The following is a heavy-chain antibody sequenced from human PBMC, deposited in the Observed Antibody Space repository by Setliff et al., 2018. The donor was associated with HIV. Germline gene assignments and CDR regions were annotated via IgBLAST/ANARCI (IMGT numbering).Heavy chain of an antibody. D-gene: IGHD3-10*01. Sequence: SETLSLTCTVSGGPISSHYWSWIRQPPGKGLEWIGSIHYSGSTNYNPSLKSRVTISVDTSKNQFSLKLSSVTAADTALYFCAREAYFFASGTYYFDSWGQGTLVTVSS. V-gene: IGHV4-59*11. CDR2: IHYSGST. CDR1: GGPISSHY. CDR3: AREAYFFASGTYYFDS. J-gene: IGHJ4*02.